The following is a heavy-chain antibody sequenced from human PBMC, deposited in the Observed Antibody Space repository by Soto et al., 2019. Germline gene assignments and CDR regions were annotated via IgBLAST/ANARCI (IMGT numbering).Heavy chain of an antibody. CDR3: ARAVDTAMVSYYYYGMDV. CDR2: ISYDGSNK. D-gene: IGHD5-18*01. V-gene: IGHV3-30-3*01. J-gene: IGHJ6*02. CDR1: GFTFSSYA. Sequence: GGSLRLSCAASGFTFSSYAMHWVRQAPGKGLEWVAVISYDGSNKYYADSVKGRFTISRDNSKNTLYLQMNSLRAEDMALYYCARAVDTAMVSYYYYGMDVWGQGTTVTVSS.